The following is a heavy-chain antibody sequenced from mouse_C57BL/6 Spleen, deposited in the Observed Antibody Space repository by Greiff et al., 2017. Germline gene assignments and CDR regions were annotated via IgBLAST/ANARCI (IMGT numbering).Heavy chain of an antibody. CDR1: GYTFTDYY. V-gene: IGHV1-26*01. J-gene: IGHJ4*01. CDR2: ITPNNGGT. CDR3: ARWYYEEGYYYAMDY. Sequence: EVQLQQSGPELVKPGASVKISCKASGYTFTDYYMNWVKQSHGKSLEWIGDITPNNGGTSYNQKFKGKATLTVDKSSSTAYMELRSLTSEDSAVYYCARWYYEEGYYYAMDYWGQGTSVTVSS. D-gene: IGHD1-1*01.